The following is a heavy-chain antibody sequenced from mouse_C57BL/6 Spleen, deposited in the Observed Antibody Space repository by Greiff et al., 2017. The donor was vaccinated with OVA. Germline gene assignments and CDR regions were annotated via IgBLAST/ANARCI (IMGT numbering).Heavy chain of an antibody. J-gene: IGHJ2*01. V-gene: IGHV1-54*01. CDR2: INPGSGGT. CDR1: GYAFTNYL. Sequence: QVQLQQSGAELVRPGTSVKVSCKASGYAFTNYLIEWVKQRPGQGLEWIGVINPGSGGTNYNEKFKGKATLTADKSSSTAYMQLSSLTSEDSAVYFCARSSTTVVYFDYWGQGTTLTVSS. CDR3: ARSSTTVVYFDY. D-gene: IGHD1-1*01.